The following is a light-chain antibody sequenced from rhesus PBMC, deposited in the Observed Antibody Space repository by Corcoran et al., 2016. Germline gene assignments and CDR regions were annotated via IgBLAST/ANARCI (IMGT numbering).Light chain of an antibody. CDR3: QHNYGTPFT. CDR1: ENVNNY. CDR2: KAS. Sequence: DIQMTQSPSYLSASVGDRVTITCRTSENVNNYLNWYQQKPGKAPNLLIYKASTLQSGVPSRFSGRGSGTDYTFTISSLHSDDVATYYCQHNYGTPFTFGPGTKLDI. J-gene: IGKJ3*01. V-gene: IGKV1-74*01.